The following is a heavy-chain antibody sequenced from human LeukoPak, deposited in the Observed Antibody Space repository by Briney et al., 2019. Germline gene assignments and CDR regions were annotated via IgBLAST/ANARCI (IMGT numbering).Heavy chain of an antibody. D-gene: IGHD3-10*01. CDR2: ISSSSSYI. CDR1: GFTFSSYS. V-gene: IGHV3-21*01. CDR3: ARDGTGYGSGSYERD. J-gene: IGHJ4*02. Sequence: GGSLRLSCAASGFTFSSYSMNWVRQAQGKGLEWVSSISSSSSYIYYADSVKGRFTISRDNAKNSLYLQMNSLRAEDTAVYYCARDGTGYGSGSYERDWGQGTLVTVSS.